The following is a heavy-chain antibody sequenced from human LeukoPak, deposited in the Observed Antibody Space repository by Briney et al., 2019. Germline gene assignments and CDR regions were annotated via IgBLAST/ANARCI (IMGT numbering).Heavy chain of an antibody. Sequence: ASVKVSCKASGYTFTSYYMHWVRQAPGQGLEWMGIINPSGGSTSYAQKFQGRVTMTRDTSTSTVYMELSSLRSEDTAVYYCAREVFTTVTHGYYYGMDVWGQGTTVTVSS. CDR3: AREVFTTVTHGYYYGMDV. D-gene: IGHD4-17*01. CDR1: GYTFTSYY. CDR2: INPSGGST. V-gene: IGHV1-46*01. J-gene: IGHJ6*02.